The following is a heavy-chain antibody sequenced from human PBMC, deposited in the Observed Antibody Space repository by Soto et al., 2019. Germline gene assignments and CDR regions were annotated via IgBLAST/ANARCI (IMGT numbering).Heavy chain of an antibody. Sequence: PGGSLRLSCAASGFTFSSYGMHWVRQAPGKGLEWVAVIWYDGSNKYYADSVKGRFTISRDNSKNTLYLQMNSLRAEDTAVYYCARDEVFRGYSGYDSGYWGQGTLVTVSS. D-gene: IGHD5-12*01. CDR1: GFTFSSYG. CDR2: IWYDGSNK. V-gene: IGHV3-33*01. J-gene: IGHJ4*02. CDR3: ARDEVFRGYSGYDSGY.